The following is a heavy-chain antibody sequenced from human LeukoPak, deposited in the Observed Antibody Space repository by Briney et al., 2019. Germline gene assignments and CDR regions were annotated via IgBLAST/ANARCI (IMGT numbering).Heavy chain of an antibody. Sequence: ASVKVSCKASGYTFTSYDINWVRQATGQGLEWMGWMNPNSGNTGYAQKFQGRVTMTRNTSISTAYMELSSLRSEDTAVYYCARDYCSSTSCYDAFDIWGQGTMVTVSS. CDR2: MNPNSGNT. V-gene: IGHV1-8*01. J-gene: IGHJ3*02. CDR1: GYTFTSYD. CDR3: ARDYCSSTSCYDAFDI. D-gene: IGHD2-2*01.